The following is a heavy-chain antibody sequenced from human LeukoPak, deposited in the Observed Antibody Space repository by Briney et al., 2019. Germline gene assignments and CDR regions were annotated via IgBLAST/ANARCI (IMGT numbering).Heavy chain of an antibody. CDR1: GFTFSNYA. Sequence: GGSLRLFCAASGFTFSNYAMTWVRQAPGKGLEWVSGISGSGGSTNYADSVRGRFTISRDNSKNTLYLQMNSLRVEDTAIYYCAKCYYYDSSGYYYPDYWGQGTLVTVSS. CDR3: AKCYYYDSSGYYYPDY. V-gene: IGHV3-23*01. J-gene: IGHJ4*02. CDR2: ISGSGGST. D-gene: IGHD3-22*01.